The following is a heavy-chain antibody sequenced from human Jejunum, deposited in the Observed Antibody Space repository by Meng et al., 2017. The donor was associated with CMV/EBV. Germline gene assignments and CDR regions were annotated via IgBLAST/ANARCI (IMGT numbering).Heavy chain of an antibody. J-gene: IGHJ4*02. V-gene: IGHV7-4-1*02. CDR3: ARDSPLDGYSLLDY. CDR2: IDPNTGNP. CDR1: GYTFTGYY. Sequence: QVQLVLSGAGVEMLGASETVSRNTSGYTFTGYYIHWVRQAPGQGHEWMGLIDPNTGNPTYDQGFTGRFVFSLDTSVSTAYLQINSLRADDTAVYYCARDSPLDGYSLLDYWGQGTLVTVSS. D-gene: IGHD5-24*01.